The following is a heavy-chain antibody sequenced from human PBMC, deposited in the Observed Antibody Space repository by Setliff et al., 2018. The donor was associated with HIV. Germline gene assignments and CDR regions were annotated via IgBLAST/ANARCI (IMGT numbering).Heavy chain of an antibody. CDR3: TREIRDGYPRSSN. Sequence: ASVKVSCKASGDTFSTHTIHWLRQAPGQGPEWMGRTIPIFSMSNAALNFQGRLMITADKSSNTAYMSLTKLTFEDTGFYFCTREIRDGYPRSSNWGQGTLVTVSS. V-gene: IGHV1-69*02. D-gene: IGHD3-10*01. CDR2: TIPIFSMS. CDR1: GDTFSTHT. J-gene: IGHJ4*02.